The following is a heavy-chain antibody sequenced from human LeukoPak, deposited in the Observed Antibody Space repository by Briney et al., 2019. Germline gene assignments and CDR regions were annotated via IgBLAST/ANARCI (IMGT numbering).Heavy chain of an antibody. V-gene: IGHV3-23*01. CDR1: GFAFSSYA. D-gene: IGHD3-10*01. J-gene: IGHJ5*02. Sequence: GGSLRLSYAASGFAFSSYAMNWVRQAPGKGLEWVSAINGNGGSTYYADSVKGRFTISRDNSKNTLYLQMNSLRAEDTAMYYCTKGPPGKFDPWGQGTLVTVSS. CDR2: INGNGGST. CDR3: TKGPPGKFDP.